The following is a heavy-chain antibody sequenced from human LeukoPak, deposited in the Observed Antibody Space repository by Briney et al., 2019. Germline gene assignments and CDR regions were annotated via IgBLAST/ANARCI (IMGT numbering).Heavy chain of an antibody. CDR3: ARAGIAAAGDAFDI. V-gene: IGHV3-30-3*01. J-gene: IGHJ3*02. CDR2: LSYDGTTK. CDR1: GFTFSTYA. Sequence: GGSLRLSCAASGFTFSTYAMYWVRQAPGKGLEWVAGLSYDGTTKYYADSVKGRFTISRDNSKNTLYLQMNSLRAEDTAVYYCARAGIAAAGDAFDIWGQGTMATVSS. D-gene: IGHD6-13*01.